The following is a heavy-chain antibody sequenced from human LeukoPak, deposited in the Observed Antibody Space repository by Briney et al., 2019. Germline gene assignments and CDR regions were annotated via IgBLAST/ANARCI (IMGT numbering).Heavy chain of an antibody. V-gene: IGHV4-34*01. J-gene: IGHJ4*02. Sequence: SETLSLTCAVYGGSFSGYYWSWIRQPPGKGLEWIGEINHSGSTNYNPSLKSRVTISVDTSKNQFSQKLSSVTAADTAVYYCARGVGATSPFDYWGQGTLVTVSS. CDR1: GGSFSGYY. CDR3: ARGVGATSPFDY. D-gene: IGHD1-26*01. CDR2: INHSGST.